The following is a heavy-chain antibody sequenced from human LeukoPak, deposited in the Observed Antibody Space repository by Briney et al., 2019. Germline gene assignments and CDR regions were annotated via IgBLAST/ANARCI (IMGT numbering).Heavy chain of an antibody. J-gene: IGHJ4*02. CDR2: ISAYNGNT. CDR1: GYTFTSYG. D-gene: IGHD3-3*01. Sequence: ASVKVSCKASGYTFTSYGISWVRQAPGQGLEWMGWISAYNGNTNYAQKLQGRVTMTRDTSISTAYMELSRLRSDDTAVYYCASVADFWSGYSDFDYWGQGTLVTVSS. CDR3: ASVADFWSGYSDFDY. V-gene: IGHV1-18*01.